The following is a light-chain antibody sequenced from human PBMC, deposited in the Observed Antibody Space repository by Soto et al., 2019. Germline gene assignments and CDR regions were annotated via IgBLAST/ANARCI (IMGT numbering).Light chain of an antibody. V-gene: IGKV2-28*01. CDR2: LGS. CDR1: QSLLHINGYNY. J-gene: IGKJ2*01. CDR3: MQALQTPYT. Sequence: DIVMTQSPLSLPVTPGEPASISCRSSQSLLHINGYNYLDWYLQKPGQSPQLLIYLGSNRASGVPDRFSGSGSGTDFTLKISRVEAEDVGVYYCMQALQTPYTFGQGTKLEI.